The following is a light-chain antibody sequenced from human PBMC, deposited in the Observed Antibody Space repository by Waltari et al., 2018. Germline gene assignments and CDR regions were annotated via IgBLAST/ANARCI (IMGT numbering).Light chain of an antibody. Sequence: EIVLTQFPGTLSLSPGERVILSCRASQSIRSQLAWYQQKPGQAPRLLIYGTSKRATGIPDRFSGSGSGTDFSLTISRLDPEDCAVYYCQHYLNLPVAFGPGTKVEIK. J-gene: IGKJ3*01. CDR2: GTS. V-gene: IGKV3-20*01. CDR3: QHYLNLPVA. CDR1: QSIRSQ.